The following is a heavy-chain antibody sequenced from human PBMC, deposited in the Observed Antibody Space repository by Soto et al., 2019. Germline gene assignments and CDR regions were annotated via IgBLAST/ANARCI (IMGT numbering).Heavy chain of an antibody. CDR3: ARSSSSPRSTASMDV. V-gene: IGHV5-10-1*01. CDR2: IDPSDSYT. D-gene: IGHD6-6*01. CDR1: GYSFTSYW. Sequence: GESLKISCKGSGYSFTSYWISWVRQMPGKGLEWMGRIDPSDSYTNYSPSFQGHVTISADKSISTAYLQWSSLKASDTAMYYCARSSSSPRSTASMDVWGQGTTVTVSS. J-gene: IGHJ6*02.